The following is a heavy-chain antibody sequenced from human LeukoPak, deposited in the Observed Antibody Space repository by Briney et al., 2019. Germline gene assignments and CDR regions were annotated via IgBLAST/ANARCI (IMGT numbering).Heavy chain of an antibody. D-gene: IGHD6-6*01. CDR2: MYYSGST. J-gene: IGHJ4*02. CDR1: GGSISSSSHY. Sequence: PSETLSLTCSVSGGSISSSSHYWGWIRQPPGKGLEWIGSMYYSGSTYCNPSLKSRVTISIDTSKNQFSLKLTSVTAADTAVYYCARVRGSSYYFDYWGQGTLVTVSS. CDR3: ARVRGSSYYFDY. V-gene: IGHV4-39*07.